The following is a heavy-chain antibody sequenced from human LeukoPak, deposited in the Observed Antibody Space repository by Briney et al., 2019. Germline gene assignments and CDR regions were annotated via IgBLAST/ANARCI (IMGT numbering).Heavy chain of an antibody. CDR2: ISSSSSYI. J-gene: IGHJ4*02. CDR3: ARVACTSCPLFDY. D-gene: IGHD2-2*01. V-gene: IGHV3-21*01. Sequence: GGSLRLSCAASGFTFSSYSMNWVRQAPGKGLEWVSSISSSSSYIYYADSVKGRFTISRDNAKNSLYLQMNSLRAEDTAVYYCARVACTSCPLFDYWGQGTLVTVSS. CDR1: GFTFSSYS.